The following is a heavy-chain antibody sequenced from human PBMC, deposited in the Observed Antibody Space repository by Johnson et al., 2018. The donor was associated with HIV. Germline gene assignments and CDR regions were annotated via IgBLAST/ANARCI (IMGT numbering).Heavy chain of an antibody. CDR3: AREFNIAAAGDAFDI. CDR1: GFSFSTYW. J-gene: IGHJ3*02. CDR2: IKQDGGEM. D-gene: IGHD6-13*01. V-gene: IGHV3-7*01. Sequence: VQLVESGGGLVQPGGSLRLSCSASGFSFSTYWMSWVRQAPGKGLEWVAKIKQDGGEMYYVDSVKGRFTISRDNSKNTLYLQMNSLRAEDTAVYNCAREFNIAAAGDAFDIWGQGTMVTVSS.